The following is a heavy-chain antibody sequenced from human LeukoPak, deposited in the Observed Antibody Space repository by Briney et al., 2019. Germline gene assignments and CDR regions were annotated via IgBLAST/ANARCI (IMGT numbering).Heavy chain of an antibody. D-gene: IGHD3-9*01. Sequence: GALRLSCAASGFTVSSNYMSWVRQAPGKGLEWVSVIYSGGSTYYADSVKGRFTISRDNSKNTLYLQMNSLRAEDTAVYYCARDHHDILTGYYYYYMDVWGKGTTVTVSS. CDR3: ARDHHDILTGYYYYYMDV. J-gene: IGHJ6*03. V-gene: IGHV3-53*01. CDR1: GFTVSSNY. CDR2: IYSGGST.